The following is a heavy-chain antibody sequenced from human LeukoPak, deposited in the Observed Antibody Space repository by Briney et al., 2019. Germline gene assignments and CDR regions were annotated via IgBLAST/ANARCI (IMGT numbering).Heavy chain of an antibody. CDR1: GFTFSSYA. D-gene: IGHD3-10*01. V-gene: IGHV3-23*01. CDR2: ISGSGGST. Sequence: GGSLRLSCAASGFTFSSYAMSWVRQAPGKGLEWVSAISGSGGSTYYADSVKGRFTISRDNSKSTLYLQMNSLRAEDTAVYYCAKVSSYYYGSGSPDYWGQGTLVTVSS. CDR3: AKVSSYYYGSGSPDY. J-gene: IGHJ4*02.